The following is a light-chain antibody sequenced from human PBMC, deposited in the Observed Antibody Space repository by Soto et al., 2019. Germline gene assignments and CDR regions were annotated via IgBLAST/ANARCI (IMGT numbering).Light chain of an antibody. J-gene: IGKJ1*01. CDR3: XXXXNWPPST. CDR1: HSVDST. CDR2: GAS. Sequence: EIVLTQSPATLSLSPGERATLSCSTSHSVDSTPLAWYQQKPGQAPRLLIYGASTRATGIPARFSGSGSGTEFTLTISSLQSEDFAVYYCXXXXNWPPSTFGQGTKVDIK. V-gene: IGKV3-15*01.